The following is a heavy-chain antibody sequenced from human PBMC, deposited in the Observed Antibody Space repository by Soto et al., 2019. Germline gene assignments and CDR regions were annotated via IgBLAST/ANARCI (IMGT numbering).Heavy chain of an antibody. CDR1: GFSISRSA. Sequence: QVQLVESGGGVVQPGRALRLSCAASGFSISRSAMHWVRQAPGKGPEWVAVNAYDGSNKWYADSAKGRFTISRDNSKNTLYLHMTSLRGEDTAVYYCARDLQAGTDNVNWFAPWGQGTLVTVSS. V-gene: IGHV3-30*04. D-gene: IGHD1-1*01. CDR2: NAYDGSNK. J-gene: IGHJ5*02. CDR3: ARDLQAGTDNVNWFAP.